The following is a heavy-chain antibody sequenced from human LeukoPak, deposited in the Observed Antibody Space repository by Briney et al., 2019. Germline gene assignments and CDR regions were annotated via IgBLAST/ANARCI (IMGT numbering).Heavy chain of an antibody. CDR3: AKDKVDFSCTSCYYYYYYMDV. CDR2: ISGSGGST. J-gene: IGHJ6*03. V-gene: IGHV3-23*01. D-gene: IGHD2-2*01. Sequence: GGSLRLSCAASGFIFSTYAMSWVRQAPGKGLEWVSAISGSGGSTYYADSVKGRFTISRDNSKNTLYLQMNSLRAEDTAVYYCAKDKVDFSCTSCYYYYYYMDVWGKGTTVTVSS. CDR1: GFIFSTYA.